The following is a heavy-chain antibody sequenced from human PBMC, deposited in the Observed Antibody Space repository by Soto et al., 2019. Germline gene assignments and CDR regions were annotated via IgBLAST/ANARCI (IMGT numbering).Heavy chain of an antibody. J-gene: IGHJ5*02. CDR3: ATGLTLPVRPSFDT. D-gene: IGHD2-21*02. Sequence: EVQLVEPGGGLTQPGGSLRLPCAASGLTVSGNNITWFPQVPGKGLEWVSVIFSGDNTYYSDSVKGRFTISRDNSKNTVYLQMNRLRGDDTAVYFCATGLTLPVRPSFDTWGQGTLLTVSS. CDR1: GLTVSGNN. CDR2: IFSGDNT. V-gene: IGHV3-53*01.